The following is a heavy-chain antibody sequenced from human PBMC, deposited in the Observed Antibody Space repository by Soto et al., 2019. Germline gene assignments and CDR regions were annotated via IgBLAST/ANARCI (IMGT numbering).Heavy chain of an antibody. CDR1: GYKFTSSW. V-gene: IGHV5-51*01. CDR3: AIKDKSRYFNWFDS. CDR2: IFPSDSDT. D-gene: IGHD3-16*02. Sequence: PGESLKISCRTSGYKFTSSWIAWVRQMPGKGLEWMGIIFPSDSDTRYSPSFQGQVTISADRSTSTVFLQWASLKASDTAVYFCAIKDKSRYFNWFDSWGQGTLVTVSS. J-gene: IGHJ5*01.